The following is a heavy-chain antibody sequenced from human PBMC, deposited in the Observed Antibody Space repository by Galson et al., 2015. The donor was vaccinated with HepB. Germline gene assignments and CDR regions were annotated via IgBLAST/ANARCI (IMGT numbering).Heavy chain of an antibody. CDR2: FDPEDGET. D-gene: IGHD5-12*01. V-gene: IGHV1-24*01. Sequence: SCKVSGYTLTELSMHWVRQAPGKGLEWMGGFDPEDGETIYAQKFQGRVTMTEDTSTDTAYMELSSLRSEDTAVYYCATSGYALYYFDYWGQGTLVTVSS. J-gene: IGHJ4*02. CDR1: GYTLTELS. CDR3: ATSGYALYYFDY.